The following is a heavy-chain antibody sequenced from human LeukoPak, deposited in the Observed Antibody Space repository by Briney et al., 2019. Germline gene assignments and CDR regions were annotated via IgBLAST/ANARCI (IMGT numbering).Heavy chain of an antibody. J-gene: IGHJ4*02. CDR2: IIPIFGIA. Sequence: SVKVSCKASGGTFSSYAISWVRQAPGQGLEWMGRIIPIFGIANYAQKFQGRVTITADKSTSTAYMELSSLRSEDTAVYYCARKFRRDGSYPFDYWGQGTLVTVSS. CDR1: GGTFSSYA. D-gene: IGHD1-26*01. CDR3: ARKFRRDGSYPFDY. V-gene: IGHV1-69*04.